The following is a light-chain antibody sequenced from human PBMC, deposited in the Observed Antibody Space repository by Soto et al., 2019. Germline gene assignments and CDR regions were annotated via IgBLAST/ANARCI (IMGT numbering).Light chain of an antibody. CDR1: QSVSSS. J-gene: IGKJ2*01. V-gene: IGKV3-20*01. CDR3: QQFRNSSYT. CDR2: GAF. Sequence: EIVVTQSPATLSVSPGERVTLSCRASQSVSSSLAWYQQRPGQAPRLLIYGAFNRATGIPDRFSGSGFGTDFTLTISRLEPEDFAVYYCQQFRNSSYTFGQGTKLEI.